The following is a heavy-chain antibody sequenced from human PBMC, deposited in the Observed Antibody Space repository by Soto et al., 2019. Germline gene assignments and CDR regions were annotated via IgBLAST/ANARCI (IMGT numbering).Heavy chain of an antibody. J-gene: IGHJ3*02. CDR1: GYTFTTYG. Sequence: QVQLVQSGAEVKKPGASVNVSCKASGYTFTTYGISWVRQAPGQGLEWLGWISAHNGNTNYAQKLQGRVTMTTDTSTSTAYMELRSLRSDDTAVYYCARAESPSSDWYDAFDIWGHGTMVTVSS. CDR2: ISAHNGNT. V-gene: IGHV1-18*01. D-gene: IGHD6-19*01. CDR3: ARAESPSSDWYDAFDI.